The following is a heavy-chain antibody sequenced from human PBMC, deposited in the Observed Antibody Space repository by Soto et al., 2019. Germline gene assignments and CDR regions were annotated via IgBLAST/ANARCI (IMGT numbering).Heavy chain of an antibody. CDR2: IYASGTT. D-gene: IGHD1-1*01. Sequence: QVRLQESGPGLVKPSETLSLTCTVSGASISNYYWSWIRQPAGKGLECLGRIYASGTTTYNPPRRSRVTMSVDTSKNQFSLNLNSVTAADPAVYYCARERRSELGTVEYWGQGTRVTVSS. V-gene: IGHV4-4*07. J-gene: IGHJ4*02. CDR3: ARERRSELGTVEY. CDR1: GASISNYY.